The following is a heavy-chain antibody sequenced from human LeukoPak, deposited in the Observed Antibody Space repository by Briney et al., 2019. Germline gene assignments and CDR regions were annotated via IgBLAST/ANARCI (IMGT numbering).Heavy chain of an antibody. CDR1: GYTFTSYG. CDR2: ISAYNGNT. J-gene: IGHJ4*02. Sequence: ASVKVSCKASGYTFTSYGISWVRQAPGQGLEWMGWISAYNGNTNYAQKLQGRVTMTTDTSTSTAYMELRSLRSDDTAVYYCARDQGGCCSGGSCYGYWGQGTLVTVSS. D-gene: IGHD2-15*01. V-gene: IGHV1-18*01. CDR3: ARDQGGCCSGGSCYGY.